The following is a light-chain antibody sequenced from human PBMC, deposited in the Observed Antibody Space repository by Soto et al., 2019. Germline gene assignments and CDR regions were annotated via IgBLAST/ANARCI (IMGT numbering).Light chain of an antibody. CDR3: MQAPQTPT. CDR2: LGS. J-gene: IGKJ1*01. CDR1: QSLLHSNGYNY. Sequence: DIVMTQSPLSLPVTPGEPASISCRSSQSLLHSNGYNYLDWYLQKPGQSPQLLIYLGSNRASGVPDGFRGSGSGTDFTLKISRVEAENVGFYYCMQAPQTPTFGQGTKV. V-gene: IGKV2-28*01.